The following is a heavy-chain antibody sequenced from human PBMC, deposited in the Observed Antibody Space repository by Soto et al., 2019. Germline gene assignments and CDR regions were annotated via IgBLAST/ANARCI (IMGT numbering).Heavy chain of an antibody. Sequence: GESLKISCKGSGYSFSRYWIGWVRQMPGKGLEWMGIIYPGDSDIRHSPSFQGQVTISADTSISTAYLQWSSLKASDTAIYYCARRRGSGSDYYYNYGMGVWGQGTTVTVSS. CDR2: IYPGDSDI. J-gene: IGHJ6*02. D-gene: IGHD1-26*01. CDR1: GYSFSRYW. V-gene: IGHV5-51*01. CDR3: ARRRGSGSDYYYNYGMGV.